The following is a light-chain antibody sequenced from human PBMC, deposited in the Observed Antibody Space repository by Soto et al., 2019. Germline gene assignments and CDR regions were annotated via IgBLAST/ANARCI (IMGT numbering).Light chain of an antibody. CDR1: HSISRW. V-gene: IGKV1-5*03. CDR3: QQYDTYWT. J-gene: IGKJ1*01. CDR2: QAS. Sequence: DIPMTQSPSTLSASVGDRVTIACRASHSISRWLAWYQQKPGKAPKLLIYQASNLERGIPSRFSGSGSGTEFTLTISSLQPDDFATYYCQQYDTYWTFGQGTKVDIK.